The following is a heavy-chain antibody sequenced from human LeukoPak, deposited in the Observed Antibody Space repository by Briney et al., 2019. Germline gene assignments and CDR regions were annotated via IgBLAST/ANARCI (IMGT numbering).Heavy chain of an antibody. CDR3: ARSISSSSRWWFDY. Sequence: VASVKVSCKASGGTFSSYAINWVRQAPGQGLEWMGGIIPIFGTANYAQKFQGGVTITADESTSTAYMELSSLRSEDTAVYYCARSISSSSRWWFDYWGQGTLVIVSS. V-gene: IGHV1-69*13. J-gene: IGHJ4*02. CDR2: IIPIFGTA. D-gene: IGHD6-6*01. CDR1: GGTFSSYA.